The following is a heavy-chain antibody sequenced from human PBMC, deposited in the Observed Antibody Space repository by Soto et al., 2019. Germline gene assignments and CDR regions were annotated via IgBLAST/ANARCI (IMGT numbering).Heavy chain of an antibody. CDR3: ASRPGYSSS. J-gene: IGHJ4*02. CDR1: GGSVSSGSYY. V-gene: IGHV4-61*01. Sequence: PSETLSLTCRVSGGSVSSGSYYWSWIRQPPGKGLEWIGYIYYTGNTNYNPSLKSRVTISVDTSKNQFSLKLSSVTAADTAVYYCASRPGYSSSWGQGTLVTVSS. D-gene: IGHD6-13*01. CDR2: IYYTGNT.